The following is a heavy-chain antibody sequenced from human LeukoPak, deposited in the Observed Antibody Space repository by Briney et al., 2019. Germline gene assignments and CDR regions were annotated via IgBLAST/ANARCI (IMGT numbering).Heavy chain of an antibody. V-gene: IGHV4-61*01. Sequence: SETLSLTCTVSGGAVSSSNYYWSWIRQSPGKGLEWVGFFSYNAHSDYNPSLKSRVTISIDTSKNQFSLRLTSVTAADTAIYYCARVSVAGTGPDYWGQGTLVTVSS. CDR1: GGAVSSSNYY. J-gene: IGHJ4*02. CDR3: ARVSVAGTGPDY. D-gene: IGHD6-19*01. CDR2: FSYNAHS.